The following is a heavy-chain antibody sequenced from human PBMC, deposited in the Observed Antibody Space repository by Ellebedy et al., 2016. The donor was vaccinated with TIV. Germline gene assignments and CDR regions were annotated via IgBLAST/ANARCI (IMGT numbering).Heavy chain of an antibody. CDR3: VTGKWLRLLYYYYGMDV. V-gene: IGHV1-69*13. CDR1: GDTFSIYA. CDR2: IIPIFGTA. Sequence: AASVKVSCKASGDTFSIYAISWARQAPGQGLEWMGGIIPIFGTANYAQKFQGRVTITADESTSTAYMELSSLRSEDTAVYYCVTGKWLRLLYYYYGMDVWGQGTTVTVSS. D-gene: IGHD5-12*01. J-gene: IGHJ6*02.